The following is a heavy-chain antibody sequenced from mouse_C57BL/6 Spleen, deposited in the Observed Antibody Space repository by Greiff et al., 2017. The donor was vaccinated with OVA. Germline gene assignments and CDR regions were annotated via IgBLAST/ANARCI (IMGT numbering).Heavy chain of an antibody. J-gene: IGHJ3*01. V-gene: IGHV1-61*01. CDR2: IYPSDSEN. CDR3: AREGTAQATFAY. Sequence: QVQLQQPGAELVRPGSSVKLSCKASGYTFTSYWMDWVKQRPGQGLEWIGNIYPSDSENHYNQKFKDKATLTVDKSSSTAYMQLSSLTSEDSAVYYCAREGTAQATFAYWGQGTLVTVSA. D-gene: IGHD3-2*02. CDR1: GYTFTSYW.